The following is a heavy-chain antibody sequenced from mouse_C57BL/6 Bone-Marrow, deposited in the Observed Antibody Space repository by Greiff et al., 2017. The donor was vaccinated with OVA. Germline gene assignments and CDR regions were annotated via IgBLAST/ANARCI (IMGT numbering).Heavy chain of an antibody. D-gene: IGHD1-1*01. Sequence: VQLVESGPGLVAPSQSLSITCTVSGFSLTSYGVDWVRQSPGKGLEWLGVIWGVGSTNYNSALKSRLSISKDNSKSQVFLKMNSLQTDDTAMYYCASQYYGSSLYYFDYWGQGTTLTVSS. CDR2: IWGVGST. V-gene: IGHV2-6*01. J-gene: IGHJ2*01. CDR1: GFSLTSYG. CDR3: ASQYYGSSLYYFDY.